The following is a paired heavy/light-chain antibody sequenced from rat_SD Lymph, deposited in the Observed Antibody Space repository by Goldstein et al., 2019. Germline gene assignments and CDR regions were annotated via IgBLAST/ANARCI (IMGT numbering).Heavy chain of an antibody. V-gene: IGHV1-28*01. CDR1: GYTFTSYD. Sequence: QVQLQQSGAELVKPGSSVKISCKASGYTFTSYDMHWIKQQPGNGLEWIGWIYPGNGNTKYNQKFNGKATLTADKSSSTAYMQLSSLTSEDSAVYFCARGSYWFAYWGQGTLVTVSS. J-gene: IGHJ3*01. CDR2: IYPGNGNT. CDR3: ARGSYWFAY.
Light chain of an antibody. CDR1: QSLLYSGNQKNY. CDR3: QQYYDTPDT. CDR2: WAS. V-gene: IGKV8S5*01. Sequence: DIVMTQSPSSLAVSAGETVTINCKSSQSLLYSGNQKNYLAWYQQKPGQSPKLLIYWASTRQSGVPDRFIGSGSGTDFTLTISSVQAEDLAIYYCQQYYDTPDTFGAGTKLELK. J-gene: IGKJ2-2*01.